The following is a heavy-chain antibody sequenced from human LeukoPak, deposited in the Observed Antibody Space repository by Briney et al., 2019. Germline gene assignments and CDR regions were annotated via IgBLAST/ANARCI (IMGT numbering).Heavy chain of an antibody. D-gene: IGHD2-15*01. CDR3: AREYCSGGRCQYYFDY. V-gene: IGHV3-64*01. J-gene: IGHJ4*02. Sequence: GGSLRLSCAASGFTFGSYAMHWVRQAPGKGLEYGSGISSDGGSPFHVNSVKGRFTISRDNSKDTLYLQMGSLRAEDMAVYYCAREYCSGGRCQYYFDYWGQGTLVTVSS. CDR2: ISSDGGSP. CDR1: GFTFGSYA.